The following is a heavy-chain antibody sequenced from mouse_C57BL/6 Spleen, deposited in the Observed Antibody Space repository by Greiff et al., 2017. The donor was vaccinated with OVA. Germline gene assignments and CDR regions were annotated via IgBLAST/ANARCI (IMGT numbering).Heavy chain of an antibody. Sequence: EVHLVESGGGLVKPGGSLKLSCAASGFTFSDYGMHWVRQAPEKGLEWVAYISRGSSTIYYADTVKGRFTIARDNAKNTLFLQMTSLRSEDTAMYYCAREGDYAWFAYWGQGTLVTVSA. V-gene: IGHV5-17*01. D-gene: IGHD2-4*01. CDR3: AREGDYAWFAY. CDR1: GFTFSDYG. J-gene: IGHJ3*01. CDR2: ISRGSSTI.